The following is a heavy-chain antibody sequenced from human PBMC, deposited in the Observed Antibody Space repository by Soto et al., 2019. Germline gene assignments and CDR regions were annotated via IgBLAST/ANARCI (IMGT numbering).Heavy chain of an antibody. CDR2: NSAYNGNT. V-gene: IGHV1-18*01. J-gene: IGHJ4*02. Sequence: ASVKVSCKASGYTFTSYGISWVRQAPGQGLEWMGWNSAYNGNTKYAQKFQGRVTMTTDTSTSTAYMELRSLRSDDTAVYYCASTNYYYDTSGYYYSDYWGQGTLVTVSS. D-gene: IGHD3-22*01. CDR3: ASTNYYYDTSGYYYSDY. CDR1: GYTFTSYG.